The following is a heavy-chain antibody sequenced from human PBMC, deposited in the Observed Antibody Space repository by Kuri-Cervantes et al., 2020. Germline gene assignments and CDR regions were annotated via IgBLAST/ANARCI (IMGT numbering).Heavy chain of an antibody. V-gene: IGHV1-3*01. CDR2: INADNGHT. J-gene: IGHJ4*02. CDR3: ARERGQTSYFDY. Sequence: ASVKVSCKASGYTFTTYSIHWVRQAPGQRLEWMGWINADNGHTKYSQKFQGRLTITRDTSANTAYMELTSLRSEDTAVYYCARERGQTSYFDYWGQGTLVTVSS. D-gene: IGHD3-16*01. CDR1: GYTFTTYS.